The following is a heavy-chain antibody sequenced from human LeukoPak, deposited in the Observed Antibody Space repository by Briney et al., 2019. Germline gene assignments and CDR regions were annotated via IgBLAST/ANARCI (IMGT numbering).Heavy chain of an antibody. J-gene: IGHJ5*02. Sequence: SETLSLTWTGAGGSISSYYWSWIRQPPGKGLEWIGHIYYTGSTNYNPSLKSRVTISVDTSKNQFSLKLSSVTAADTAVYYCARDLRGRNEHWFDPWGQGTLVTVSS. D-gene: IGHD1-1*01. CDR1: GGSISSYY. V-gene: IGHV4-59*01. CDR2: IYYTGST. CDR3: ARDLRGRNEHWFDP.